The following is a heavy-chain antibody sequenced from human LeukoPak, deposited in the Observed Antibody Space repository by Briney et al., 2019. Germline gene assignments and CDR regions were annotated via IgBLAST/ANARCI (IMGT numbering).Heavy chain of an antibody. J-gene: IGHJ4*02. CDR3: ARRGWLVRTLDY. CDR2: INHSGST. D-gene: IGHD6-19*01. V-gene: IGHV4-34*01. Sequence: SETLSLTCAVYGGSFSGYYWSWIRQPPGKGLEWIGKINHSGSTNYNPSLKSRVTISVDTSKNQFSLKLSSVTAADTAVYYCARRGWLVRTLDYWGQGTLVTVSS. CDR1: GGSFSGYY.